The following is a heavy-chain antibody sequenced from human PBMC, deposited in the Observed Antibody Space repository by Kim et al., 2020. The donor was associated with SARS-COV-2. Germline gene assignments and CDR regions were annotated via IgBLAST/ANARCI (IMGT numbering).Heavy chain of an antibody. Sequence: GGSLRLSCAASGFAFSSFAMHWVRQAPGKGLEWVAVTSYDGSSKYHADSVKGRFTISRDNSKDTLYLQMNSLRPEDTALYYCARDGNSGIAVAGVHYHYGMDAWGQGTTVPVSS. CDR1: GFAFSSFA. V-gene: IGHV3-30-3*01. J-gene: IGHJ6*02. D-gene: IGHD6-19*01. CDR3: ARDGNSGIAVAGVHYHYGMDA. CDR2: TSYDGSSK.